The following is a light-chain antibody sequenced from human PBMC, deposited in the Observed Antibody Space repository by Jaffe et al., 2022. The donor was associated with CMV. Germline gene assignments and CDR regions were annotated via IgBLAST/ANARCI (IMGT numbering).Light chain of an antibody. V-gene: IGLV1-40*01. CDR3: QSYDRILTVYV. J-gene: IGLJ1*01. Sequence: QSVLTQPPSVSGAPGQRVTIFCSGTTSNIGADYDVHWYQQLPGTAPKLLIYDNNNRASGVPDRFSGSKSGTSASLAITGLQAEDEADYYCQSYDRILTVYVFGTTTKVTVL. CDR1: TSNIGADYD. CDR2: DNN.